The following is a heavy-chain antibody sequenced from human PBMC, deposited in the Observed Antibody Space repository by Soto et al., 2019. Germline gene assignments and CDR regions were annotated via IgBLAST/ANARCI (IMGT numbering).Heavy chain of an antibody. V-gene: IGHV4-30-2*01. CDR3: AGEVAAAGTNYGMDV. J-gene: IGHJ6*02. Sequence: SETLSLTCAVSGGSISSGGYSWSWIRQPPGKGLEWIGYIYHSGSTYYNPSLKSRVTISVDRSKNQFSLKLSSVTAADTAVYYCAGEVAAAGTNYGMDVWGQGTTVTVSS. CDR1: GGSISSGGYS. D-gene: IGHD6-25*01. CDR2: IYHSGST.